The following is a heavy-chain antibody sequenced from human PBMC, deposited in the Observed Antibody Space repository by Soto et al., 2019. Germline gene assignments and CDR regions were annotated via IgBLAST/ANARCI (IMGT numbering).Heavy chain of an antibody. J-gene: IGHJ4*02. V-gene: IGHV3-23*01. CDR1: GFTFSSYA. D-gene: IGHD6-25*01. CDR3: AKFFVETGGSSGWPWTFHY. Sequence: EVQLLESGGGLVQPGRSLRLSCAASGFTFSSYAMSWVRQAPGKGLEWVSAISGSGGTTYYAASVKGRLTISRDKSKNTLFLQMNSLRAEDTAVYYCAKFFVETGGSSGWPWTFHYWGQGTLVTVSS. CDR2: ISGSGGTT.